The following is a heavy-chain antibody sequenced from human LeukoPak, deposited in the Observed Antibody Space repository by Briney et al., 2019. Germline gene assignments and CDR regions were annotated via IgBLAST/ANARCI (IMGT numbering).Heavy chain of an antibody. Sequence: GGSLRLSCAASGFTFSDYNMRWIRQAPGKGLEWVSSISRSGSTKYYADSVKGRFTISRDNSKNSLYLQMNSLRTEDTALYYCASSAGSGSSFFDYWGQGTLVTVSS. V-gene: IGHV3-11*01. CDR1: GFTFSDYN. D-gene: IGHD3-10*01. CDR2: ISRSGSTK. J-gene: IGHJ4*02. CDR3: ASSAGSGSSFFDY.